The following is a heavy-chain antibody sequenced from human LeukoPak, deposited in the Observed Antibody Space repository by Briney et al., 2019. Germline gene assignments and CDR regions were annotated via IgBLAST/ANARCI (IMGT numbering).Heavy chain of an antibody. D-gene: IGHD5-24*01. CDR1: GGSISSSRYS. Sequence: SETLSLTCTVSGGSISSSRYSWGWIRQPPGKGLEWIGTIYYSRSTYYNPSLKSRVTICVDTSKNQFSLRLSSVTAADTAVYYCARGDGYSHDAYDIWGQGTMVTVSS. CDR2: IYYSRST. J-gene: IGHJ3*02. V-gene: IGHV4-39*01. CDR3: ARGDGYSHDAYDI.